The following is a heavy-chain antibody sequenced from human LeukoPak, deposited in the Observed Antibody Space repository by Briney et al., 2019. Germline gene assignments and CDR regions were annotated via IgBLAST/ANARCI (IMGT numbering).Heavy chain of an antibody. D-gene: IGHD5-18*01. Sequence: SETLSLTCSVSGGSISSDTYYWSWIRQHPGGGLEWIGYIYYTGNTYYNPSLKSRITMSVDTSNNQFSLNLTSVTAADTAVYYCARATRRIQQSFDNWGQGTLVTVSS. V-gene: IGHV4-31*03. J-gene: IGHJ4*02. CDR2: IYYTGNT. CDR1: GGSISSDTYY. CDR3: ARATRRIQQSFDN.